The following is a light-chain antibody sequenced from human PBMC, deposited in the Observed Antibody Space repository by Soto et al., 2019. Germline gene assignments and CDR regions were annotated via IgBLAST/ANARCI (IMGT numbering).Light chain of an antibody. V-gene: IGLV1-40*01. Sequence: QYVLTQPTSVSGAPGQRVTISCTRSSSNIGAGYDVHWYQQLPGTAPKLLIYGNSNRPSGVPDRFSGSKSGTSASLAITGLQAEDEADYYCQSYDSSLSGPVVFGGGTKLTVL. CDR2: GNS. CDR1: SSNIGAGYD. CDR3: QSYDSSLSGPVV. J-gene: IGLJ2*01.